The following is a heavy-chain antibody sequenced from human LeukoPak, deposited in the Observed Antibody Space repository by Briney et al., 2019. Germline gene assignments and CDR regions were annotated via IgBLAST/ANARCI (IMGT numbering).Heavy chain of an antibody. CDR3: AKDRYFLGYCSGGSCFEYGMDV. CDR1: GFTFSSYG. D-gene: IGHD2-15*01. J-gene: IGHJ6*02. CDR2: ISGSGGTT. Sequence: GRSLRLSCAASGFTFSSYGMHWVRQAPGKGLEWVSVISGSGGTTYYADSVKGRFTISRDNSKNTLSLQMNSLRAEDTAVYYCAKDRYFLGYCSGGSCFEYGMDVWGQGTTVTVSS. V-gene: IGHV3-23*01.